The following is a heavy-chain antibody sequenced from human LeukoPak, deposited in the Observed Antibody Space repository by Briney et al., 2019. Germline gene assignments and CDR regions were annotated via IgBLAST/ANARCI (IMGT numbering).Heavy chain of an antibody. V-gene: IGHV3-48*01. J-gene: IGHJ6*02. D-gene: IGHD3-3*01. Sequence: GGSLRLSCAASGFTSNTYTMNWVRQAPGKGLEWVSYISGSSGIIDYADSVRGRFTISRDNAKNSLYLQMNSLRAEDTAVYYCARVLYDFWSGYSHPYYYYYGMDVWGQGTTVTVSS. CDR1: GFTSNTYT. CDR3: ARVLYDFWSGYSHPYYYYYGMDV. CDR2: ISGSSGII.